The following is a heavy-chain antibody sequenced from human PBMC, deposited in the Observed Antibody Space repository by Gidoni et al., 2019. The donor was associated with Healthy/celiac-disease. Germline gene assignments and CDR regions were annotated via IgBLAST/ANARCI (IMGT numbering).Heavy chain of an antibody. CDR2: ISGSGGST. Sequence: EVQLLESGGGLVQPGGSLRLSCAASGFTFRSYAMSWVRQAPGKGLEWVSAISGSGGSTYYADSVKGRFTISRDNSKNTLYLQMNSLRAEDTAVYYCAKGSYYYDSSGYYFGAFDIWGQGTMVTVSS. D-gene: IGHD3-22*01. V-gene: IGHV3-23*01. CDR1: GFTFRSYA. J-gene: IGHJ3*02. CDR3: AKGSYYYDSSGYYFGAFDI.